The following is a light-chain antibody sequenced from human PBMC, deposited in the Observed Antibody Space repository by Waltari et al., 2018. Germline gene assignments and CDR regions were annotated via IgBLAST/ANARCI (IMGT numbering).Light chain of an antibody. Sequence: SYVLTQTPSVSLAPGQTAIITCGGDHIEGKSVQWYQLQPGQAPVLVMFYDSDRPPGIPDRFSGSNSGNTATLTISRVEDDDEADYFCQVWDDSNNSGVFGGGTKLTVL. CDR2: YDS. J-gene: IGLJ2*01. CDR1: HIEGKS. CDR3: QVWDDSNNSGV. V-gene: IGLV3-21*04.